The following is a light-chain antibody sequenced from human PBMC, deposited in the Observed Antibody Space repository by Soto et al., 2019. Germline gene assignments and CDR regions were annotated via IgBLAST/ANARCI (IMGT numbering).Light chain of an antibody. Sequence: DIPMTQSPSTLSASVGDRVTITCRASQSISSWLAWYQQKPGKAPKLLIYDASSLEIGVPSRFSGSGSGTEFTLTISSLQPDDFATYYCQQYNSYSQTFGQGTKVEIK. J-gene: IGKJ1*01. CDR1: QSISSW. CDR3: QQYNSYSQT. CDR2: DAS. V-gene: IGKV1-5*01.